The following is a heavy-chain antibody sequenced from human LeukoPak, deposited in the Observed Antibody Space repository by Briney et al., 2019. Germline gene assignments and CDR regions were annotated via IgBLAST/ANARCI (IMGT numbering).Heavy chain of an antibody. D-gene: IGHD6-6*01. CDR2: TWYDGRNN. CDR1: GFTFSSYG. V-gene: IGHV3-33*01. J-gene: IGHJ6*02. Sequence: GKSLRLSCAASGFTFSSYGMHWVRQAPGKGLEWVAVTWYDGRNNYYAASVKGRFTISRDDSKTTVYLLMNSLRAEDTAVYYCARGASSSDYYGLDVWGQGTTVTVSS. CDR3: ARGASSSDYYGLDV.